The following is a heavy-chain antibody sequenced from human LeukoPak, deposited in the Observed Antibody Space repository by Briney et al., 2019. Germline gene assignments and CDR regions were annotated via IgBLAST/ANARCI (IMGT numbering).Heavy chain of an antibody. J-gene: IGHJ5*02. V-gene: IGHV1-2*02. D-gene: IGHD3-22*01. CDR2: INPNSGGT. Sequence: GASVKVSCKASGYTFTSYGISWVRQAPGQGLEWMGWINPNSGGTNYAQKFQGRVTMTRDTSISTAYMELSRLRSDDTAVYYCAREYTTEYYYDSSGYPVHWFDPWGQGTLVTVSS. CDR3: AREYTTEYYYDSSGYPVHWFDP. CDR1: GYTFTSYG.